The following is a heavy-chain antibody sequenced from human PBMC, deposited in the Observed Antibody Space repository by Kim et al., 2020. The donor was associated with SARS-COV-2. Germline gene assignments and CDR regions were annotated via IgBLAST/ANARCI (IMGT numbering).Heavy chain of an antibody. D-gene: IGHD2-15*01. V-gene: IGHV3-30*02. Sequence: RFTISRDNSKNTLYLQMNSLRAEDTAVYYCAKDPRAYCSGGSCYPYFDYWGQGTLVTVSS. CDR3: AKDPRAYCSGGSCYPYFDY. J-gene: IGHJ4*02.